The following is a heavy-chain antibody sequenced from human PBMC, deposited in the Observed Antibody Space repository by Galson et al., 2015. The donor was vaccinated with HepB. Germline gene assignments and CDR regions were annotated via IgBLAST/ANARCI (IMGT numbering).Heavy chain of an antibody. D-gene: IGHD3-3*01. CDR2: INCGGGST. V-gene: IGHV1-46*01. CDR3: ARAARSTITWAFGTFDH. J-gene: IGHJ4*02. CDR1: GYTFTSYY. Sequence: SVKVSCKASGYTFTSYYMHWVRQAPGQGLEWMGIINCGGGSTSNAQKFQGRVTMSRDTSTSAVYMELSSLTPEDTAVYYCARAARSTITWAFGTFDHWGQGTLVTVSS.